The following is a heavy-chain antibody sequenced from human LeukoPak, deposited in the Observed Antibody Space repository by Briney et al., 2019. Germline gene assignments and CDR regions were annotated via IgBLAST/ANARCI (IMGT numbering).Heavy chain of an antibody. CDR1: GYTFTSYY. Sequence: GASVKVSCKASGYTFTSYYMHWVRQAPGQGLEWMGIINPSGGSTSYAQKFQGRVTMTRDMSTSTVYMELSSLRSEDTAVYYCARDRREAAAGTSLDYWGQGTLVTVSS. CDR3: ARDRREAAAGTSLDY. J-gene: IGHJ4*02. D-gene: IGHD6-13*01. CDR2: INPSGGST. V-gene: IGHV1-46*01.